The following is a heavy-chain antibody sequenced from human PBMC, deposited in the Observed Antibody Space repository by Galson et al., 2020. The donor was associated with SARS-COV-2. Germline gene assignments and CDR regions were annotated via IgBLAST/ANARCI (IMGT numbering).Heavy chain of an antibody. D-gene: IGHD3-22*01. Sequence: SETLSLTCAVSGLSISSDFYWGWFRQPPGKGLEWIGNIYQGGTTYYNPSLQSRVTISIDRSKNQFSLKMTSVTAADTAMYYCARPSSSGYYSVWYFDLWGRGTLVTVSS. CDR1: GLSISSDFY. J-gene: IGHJ2*01. CDR3: ARPSSSGYYSVWYFDL. V-gene: IGHV4-38-2*01. CDR2: IYQGGTT.